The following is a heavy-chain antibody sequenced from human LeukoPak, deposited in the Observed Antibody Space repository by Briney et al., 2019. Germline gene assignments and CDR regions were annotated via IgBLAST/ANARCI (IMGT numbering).Heavy chain of an antibody. D-gene: IGHD3-16*01. J-gene: IGHJ5*02. CDR1: GGSISSGSYY. CDR3: ARDRAIGGWFDP. Sequence: SETLSLTCTVSGGSISSGSYYWSWIRQPAGTGLEWIGRIYTSGSTNCNASLKSRVTISLDTSKNQYSLRLTSVTAADTAVYYCARDRAIGGWFDPWGQGTLVTVSS. V-gene: IGHV4-61*02. CDR2: IYTSGST.